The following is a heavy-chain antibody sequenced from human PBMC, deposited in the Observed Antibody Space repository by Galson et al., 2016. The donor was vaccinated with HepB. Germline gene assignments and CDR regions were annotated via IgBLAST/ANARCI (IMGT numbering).Heavy chain of an antibody. D-gene: IGHD2-21*01. V-gene: IGHV3-48*03. Sequence: SLRLSCAAAGSAFNVFNMKWVRQAPGEGLECISYISSRGETKYYADSMKGRFSISRDNAKNSLFLQMNNLKDEDTATYYCVAEEFVHCGGGCSFWGQGTPVTVSS. CDR3: VAEEFVHCGGGCSF. CDR1: GSAFNVFN. CDR2: ISSRGETK. J-gene: IGHJ4*02.